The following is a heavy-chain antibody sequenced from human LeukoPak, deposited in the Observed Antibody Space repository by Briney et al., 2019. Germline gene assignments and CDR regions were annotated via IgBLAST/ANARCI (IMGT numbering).Heavy chain of an antibody. CDR2: IYYSGST. CDR1: GGSISSHY. CDR3: ARGSEIAAAGSGYYFDY. D-gene: IGHD6-13*01. V-gene: IGHV4-59*11. J-gene: IGHJ4*02. Sequence: PSETLSLTCTVSGGSISSHYWSWIRQPPGKGLEWIGYIYYSGSTNYNPSLKSRVTISVDTSKNQFSLKLSSVTAADTAVYFCARGSEIAAAGSGYYFDYWGQGTLVTVSS.